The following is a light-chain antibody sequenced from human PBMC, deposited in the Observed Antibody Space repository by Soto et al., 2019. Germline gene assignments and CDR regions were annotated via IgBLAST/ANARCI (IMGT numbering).Light chain of an antibody. J-gene: IGLJ3*02. CDR1: SSNIGAGYD. Sequence: QSGLTQPPSVSGAPGQRVTISCTGSSSNIGAGYDVHWYQQLPGTAPKLLIYGNSNRHSGVPDRFSGSKSGTSAALPITGLQASDEADYYCQSYDTSLSGWVFGGGTKLTVL. V-gene: IGLV1-40*01. CDR2: GNS. CDR3: QSYDTSLSGWV.